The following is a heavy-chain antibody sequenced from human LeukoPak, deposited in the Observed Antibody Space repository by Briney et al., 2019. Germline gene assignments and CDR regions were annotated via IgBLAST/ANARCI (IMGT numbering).Heavy chain of an antibody. CDR1: GFTFTNAW. Sequence: PGGSLRLSCAASGFTFTNAWMSWVRQAPGKGLEWVGRIKSKTDGGTTDYAAPVKGRFTISRDDSKNTLYLQMNSLKTEDTAVYYCSTVNPAGHFDYWGQGTLVTVSS. V-gene: IGHV3-15*01. CDR3: STVNPAGHFDY. CDR2: IKSKTDGGTT. D-gene: IGHD6-13*01. J-gene: IGHJ4*01.